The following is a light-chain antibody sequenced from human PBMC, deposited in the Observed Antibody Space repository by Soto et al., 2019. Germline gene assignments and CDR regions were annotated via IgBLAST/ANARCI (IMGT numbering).Light chain of an antibody. CDR1: QDIRNY. CDR2: GAS. Sequence: AIQVTQSPTSLSASVGDRVTITCRSSQDIRNYLGWYQQKPGKAPQLLIHGASSLQRGVTSRFSGSGFGTDFTLSISSLQPVASETYYWLQDRSHLWTFGQGTKVEI. J-gene: IGKJ1*01. V-gene: IGKV1-6*01. CDR3: LQDRSHLWT.